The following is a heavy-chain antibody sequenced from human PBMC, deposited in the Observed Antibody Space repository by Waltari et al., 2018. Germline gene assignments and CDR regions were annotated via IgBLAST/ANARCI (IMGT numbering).Heavy chain of an antibody. CDR3: TRDNTGDRGFDY. V-gene: IGHV1-18*01. Sequence: QVQLVQSGAEVKKPGASVKVSCQASGYTFINYGISWVRQAPGQGLEWMGWVGCYKGNTNYAQRFQGRDTSTTDTSTSTVYMELRRLRSDDTAVYYCTRDNTGDRGFDYWGQGIPVTVSS. D-gene: IGHD7-27*01. CDR1: GYTFINYG. J-gene: IGHJ4*02. CDR2: VGCYKGNT.